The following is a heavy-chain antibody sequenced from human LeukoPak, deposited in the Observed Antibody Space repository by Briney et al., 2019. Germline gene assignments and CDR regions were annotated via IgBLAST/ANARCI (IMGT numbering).Heavy chain of an antibody. D-gene: IGHD6-13*01. CDR2: ISWNSGSI. J-gene: IGHJ6*03. CDR3: AKDGAAAGHYYYYYMDV. Sequence: QTGGSLRLSCAASGFTFDDYAMHWVRQAPGKGLEWVSGISWNSGSIGYADSVKGRFTISRDNAKNSLYLQMNSLRAEDTALYYCAKDGAAAGHYYYYYMDVWGKGTTVTISS. V-gene: IGHV3-9*01. CDR1: GFTFDDYA.